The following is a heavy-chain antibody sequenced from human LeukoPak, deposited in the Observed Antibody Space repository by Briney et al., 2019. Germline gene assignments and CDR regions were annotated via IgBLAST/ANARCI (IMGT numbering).Heavy chain of an antibody. Sequence: SETLSLTCIVSGGSVSNSDSYWGWIRQSPGRGLEWIGNISYSGKTFYNPSLKTRVTISADTTQNQLSLRLTSVTAADTAVYFSAMNDFWSGYYAHWGQGILVTVSS. V-gene: IGHV4-39*01. CDR1: GGSVSNSDSY. CDR2: ISYSGKT. CDR3: AMNDFWSGYYAH. J-gene: IGHJ4*02. D-gene: IGHD3-3*01.